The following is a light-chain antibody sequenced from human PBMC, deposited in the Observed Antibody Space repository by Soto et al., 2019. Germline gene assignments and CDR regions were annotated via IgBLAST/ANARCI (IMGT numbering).Light chain of an antibody. V-gene: IGLV2-14*01. CDR2: DVS. Sequence: QSVLNHPASVSGSPGQSITISCTGTSSDVGGYNYVSWYQQHPGKAPKLMIYDVSNRPSGVSNRFSGSKSGNTASLTISGLQAEDEADYYCSSYTSSSIFFGTGTKVTVL. J-gene: IGLJ1*01. CDR1: SSDVGGYNY. CDR3: SSYTSSSIF.